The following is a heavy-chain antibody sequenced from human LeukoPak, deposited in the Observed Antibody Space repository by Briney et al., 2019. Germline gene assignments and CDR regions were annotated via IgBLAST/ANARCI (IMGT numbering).Heavy chain of an antibody. V-gene: IGHV3-30*04. CDR3: ARGGPGYYWGANYYFDY. CDR1: GFTFSRYA. D-gene: IGHD3-22*01. CDR2: ISHDGSNK. J-gene: IGHJ4*02. Sequence: PGGSLRLSCAASGFTFSRYAMHWVRQAPGKGLEWVAVISHDGSNKYYADSVKGRFTISRDNAKNSLYLQMNSLRAEDTAVYYCARGGPGYYWGANYYFDYWGQGTLVTVSS.